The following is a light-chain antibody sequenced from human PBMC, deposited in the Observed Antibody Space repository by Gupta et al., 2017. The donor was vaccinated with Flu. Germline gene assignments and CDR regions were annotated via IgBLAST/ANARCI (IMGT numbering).Light chain of an antibody. V-gene: IGKV1-27*01. CDR2: AGS. CDR3: QQERYAPWT. J-gene: IGKJ1*01. Sequence: PSSLSVSVGDTVVVTCRASQEIQNFLGWYQQRGGEAPKLLIYAGSELHSGAPSRFGGSGSGTDFTLTINNLQPEDVATYYCQQERYAPWTFGQGTKVEI. CDR1: QEIQNF.